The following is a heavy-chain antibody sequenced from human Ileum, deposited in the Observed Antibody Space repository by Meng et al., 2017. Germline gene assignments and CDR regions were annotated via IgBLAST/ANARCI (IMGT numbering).Heavy chain of an antibody. CDR2: IRPDGSTT. Sequence: LVESGVGLVQPGGSLRLSCPASGFTFSSDWMHWVLQAPGKGLEWVSSIRPDGSTTAFADSVEGRFTISRDNAKNTLYLQLNSLRGEDTAVYYCTRDFDSGYGLWGQGTLVTVSS. V-gene: IGHV3-74*01. CDR3: TRDFDSGYGL. D-gene: IGHD5-12*01. CDR1: GFTFSSDW. J-gene: IGHJ4*02.